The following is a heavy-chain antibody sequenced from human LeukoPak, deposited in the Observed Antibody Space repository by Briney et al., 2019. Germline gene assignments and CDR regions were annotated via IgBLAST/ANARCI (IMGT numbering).Heavy chain of an antibody. CDR1: GGTFSSYA. CDR3: ARDRPYSSSWYGGFDP. V-gene: IGHV1-2*04. CDR2: INPNSGGT. Sequence: ASVKVSCKASGGTFSSYAISWVRQAPGQGLEWMGWINPNSGGTNYAQKFQGWVTMTRDTSISTAYMELSRLRSDDTAVYYCARDRPYSSSWYGGFDPWGQGTLVTVSS. J-gene: IGHJ5*02. D-gene: IGHD6-13*01.